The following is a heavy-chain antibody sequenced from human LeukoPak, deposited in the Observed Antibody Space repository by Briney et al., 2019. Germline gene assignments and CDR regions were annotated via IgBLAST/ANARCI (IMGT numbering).Heavy chain of an antibody. CDR2: ISGSGGST. Sequence: GGSLRLSCAASGFTFSSYAMSWVRPAPGKGLEWVSAISGSGGSTYYADSVKGRFTISRDNSKNTLYLQMNSLRAEDTAVYYCAKDSLYSGSYARYNWFDPWGQGTLVTVSS. CDR1: GFTFSSYA. D-gene: IGHD1-26*01. J-gene: IGHJ5*02. CDR3: AKDSLYSGSYARYNWFDP. V-gene: IGHV3-23*01.